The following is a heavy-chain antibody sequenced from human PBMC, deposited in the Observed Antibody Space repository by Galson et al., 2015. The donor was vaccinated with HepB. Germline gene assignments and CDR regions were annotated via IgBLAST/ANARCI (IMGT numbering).Heavy chain of an antibody. CDR1: GGSISSGDSY. CDR3: ARVFGYKPREFDS. D-gene: IGHD5-24*01. J-gene: IGHJ4*02. CDR2: IYYRGNA. V-gene: IGHV4-31*03. Sequence: TLSLTCTVSGGSISSGDSYWSWIRQHPGKGLEWIGYIYYRGNADYNPSLKSRVTISVDTSKKEFSLNLGSVTAADTAIYYCARVFGYKPREFDSWGQGTLVTVSS.